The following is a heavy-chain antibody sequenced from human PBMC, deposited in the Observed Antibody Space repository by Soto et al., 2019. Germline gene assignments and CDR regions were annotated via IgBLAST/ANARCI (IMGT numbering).Heavy chain of an antibody. Sequence: GSLRLSCAASGFTFSSYAMSWVRQAPGKGLEWVSSISGSGGNAYYADSVKGRFSISRDNSKNTLRLQMNSLRADDTAVYYCAKDGASGSYPPYYYFGMDVWGQGTTVTVSS. CDR1: GFTFSSYA. J-gene: IGHJ6*02. CDR3: AKDGASGSYPPYYYFGMDV. D-gene: IGHD1-26*01. CDR2: ISGSGGNA. V-gene: IGHV3-23*01.